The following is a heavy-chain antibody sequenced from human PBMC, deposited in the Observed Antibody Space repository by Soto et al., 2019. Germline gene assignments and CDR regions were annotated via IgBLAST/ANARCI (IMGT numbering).Heavy chain of an antibody. CDR2: ISTYNGNT. CDR3: ARGFRVAATRWWFDP. J-gene: IGHJ5*02. Sequence: GASVKVSCKASGYTFTSYDISWVRQAPGQGLEWMGWISTYNGNTNYAQKLQGRVTMTTDTSTSTAYMELRSLRSDDTAVYYCARGFRVAATRWWFDPWGQGTPVTVSS. D-gene: IGHD2-15*01. CDR1: GYTFTSYD. V-gene: IGHV1-18*01.